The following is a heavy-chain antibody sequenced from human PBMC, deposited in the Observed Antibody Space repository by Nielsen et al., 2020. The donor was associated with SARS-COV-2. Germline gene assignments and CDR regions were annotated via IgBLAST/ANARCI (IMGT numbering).Heavy chain of an antibody. Sequence: GESLKISCAASGFTFSSYSMNWVRQAPGKGLEWISYISSSGGTIYYADSVKGRFTISRDNAKNSLYLQMNSLRDEDTAVYYCARDDTSGYYYRLMTYWGQGTLVTVSS. CDR3: ARDDTSGYYYRLMTY. D-gene: IGHD3-22*01. V-gene: IGHV3-48*02. J-gene: IGHJ4*02. CDR2: ISSSGGTI. CDR1: GFTFSSYS.